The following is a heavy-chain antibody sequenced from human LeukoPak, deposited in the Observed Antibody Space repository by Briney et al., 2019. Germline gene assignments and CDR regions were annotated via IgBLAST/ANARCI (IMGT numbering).Heavy chain of an antibody. CDR1: GGSISSYY. J-gene: IGHJ4*02. CDR3: ARGFQQLASL. Sequence: PSETLSLTCTVSGGSISSYYWSWIRQPPGKGLEWIGYIYYSGSTNYNPSLKGRVTISVDTSKNQFSLKLSSVTAADTAVYYCARGFQQLASLWGQGTLVTVSS. V-gene: IGHV4-59*01. D-gene: IGHD6-13*01. CDR2: IYYSGST.